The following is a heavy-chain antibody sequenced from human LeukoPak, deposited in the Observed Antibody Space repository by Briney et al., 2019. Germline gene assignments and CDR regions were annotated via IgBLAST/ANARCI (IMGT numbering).Heavy chain of an antibody. J-gene: IGHJ5*01. D-gene: IGHD1-26*01. CDR2: IYSGGTT. V-gene: IGHV3-53*01. CDR1: GFTVSNNY. CDR3: ARAYCGSYYDS. Sequence: PGGSLRLSCAASGFTVSNNYLSWVRQAPGKGLEWVSLIYSGGTTFYADSVKGRFTISRDNPKNTLFLQMNSLRAEDTAMYYCARAYCGSYYDSWGQGTLSPSPQ.